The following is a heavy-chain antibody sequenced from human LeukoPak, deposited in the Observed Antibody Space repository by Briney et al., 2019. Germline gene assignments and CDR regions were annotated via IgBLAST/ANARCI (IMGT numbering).Heavy chain of an antibody. CDR3: ARDNDSRDPPHFDY. D-gene: IGHD3-16*01. Sequence: PGGTLRLSCAASGFTFSNYGMSWVRQAPGKGLEWVSFLSGSGGRTSYADSVKGRFTISRDNSKNTLYLQMNSLRAEDTAVYYCARDNDSRDPPHFDYWGQGTLVTVSS. CDR2: LSGSGGRT. V-gene: IGHV3-23*01. J-gene: IGHJ4*02. CDR1: GFTFSNYG.